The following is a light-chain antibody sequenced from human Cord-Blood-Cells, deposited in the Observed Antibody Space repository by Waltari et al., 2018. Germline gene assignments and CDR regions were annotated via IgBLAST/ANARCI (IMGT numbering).Light chain of an antibody. CDR2: DVS. Sequence: QSALTQPASVSGSPGQSITISCTGTSSYVGGYNYVSWYQQHPGKAPKLMIYDVSKRPSGVSNRFSGSKSGNTASLTISGLQAEDEADYYCSSYTSSSTLVFGGGTKPTVL. CDR1: SSYVGGYNY. V-gene: IGLV2-14*01. CDR3: SSYTSSSTLV. J-gene: IGLJ2*01.